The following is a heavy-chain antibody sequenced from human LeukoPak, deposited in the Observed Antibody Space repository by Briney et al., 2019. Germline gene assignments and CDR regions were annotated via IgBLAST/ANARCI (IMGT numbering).Heavy chain of an antibody. CDR3: ARGGYSSSSNYYYYMDV. V-gene: IGHV4-4*07. J-gene: IGHJ6*03. Sequence: KPSETLSLTCTVSGGSIRTYYWSWIRQPAGKGLEWIGRIYTSGSTNYNPSLKSRVTMSLDTSKNQFSLKLSSVTAADTAVYYCARGGYSSSSNYYYYMDVWGKGTTVTVSS. CDR2: IYTSGST. D-gene: IGHD6-6*01. CDR1: GGSIRTYY.